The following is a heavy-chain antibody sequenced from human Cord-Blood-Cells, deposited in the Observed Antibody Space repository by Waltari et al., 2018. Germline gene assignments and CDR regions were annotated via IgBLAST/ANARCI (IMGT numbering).Heavy chain of an antibody. CDR1: GGSISSHY. CDR3: ASTGIAAAGRGAFDI. J-gene: IGHJ3*02. V-gene: IGHV4-59*11. CDR2: IYYSGST. Sequence: QVQLQESGPGLVKPSETLSLTCTVSGGSISSHYWSWIRQPPGKGLEWIGYIYYSGSTNDNPSLKSRVTISVDTSKNQFSLKRSSVTAADTAVYYCASTGIAAAGRGAFDIWGQGTMVTVSS. D-gene: IGHD6-13*01.